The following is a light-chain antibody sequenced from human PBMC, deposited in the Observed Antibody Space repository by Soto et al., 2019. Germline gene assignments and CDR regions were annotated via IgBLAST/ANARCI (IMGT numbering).Light chain of an antibody. Sequence: EVVLTQSPGTLSLSPGERATLLCRASQSVNSNYLAWYQQKPGQAPSLLIYGTSSRAIGIPDRFSGSGSGTDFTLTISRLEPEDFAVYYCQQYDNSQLIFGGGTKVEIK. J-gene: IGKJ4*01. V-gene: IGKV3-20*01. CDR1: QSVNSNY. CDR3: QQYDNSQLI. CDR2: GTS.